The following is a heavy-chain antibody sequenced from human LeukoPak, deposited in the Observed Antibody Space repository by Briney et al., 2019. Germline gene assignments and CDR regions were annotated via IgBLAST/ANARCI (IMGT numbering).Heavy chain of an antibody. D-gene: IGHD2-2*01. CDR3: ARAGYCSSTDCYLDS. J-gene: IGHJ4*02. CDR1: GGSISSVGYY. V-gene: IGHV4-30-2*01. CDR2: IYHSGST. Sequence: SETLSLTCTVSGGSISSVGYYWSWIRQPPGKGLECIGYIYHSGSTYYNPSLKSRVTISVDRSKNQFSLKLSSVTAADTAVYYCARAGYCSSTDCYLDSWGQGTLVTVSS.